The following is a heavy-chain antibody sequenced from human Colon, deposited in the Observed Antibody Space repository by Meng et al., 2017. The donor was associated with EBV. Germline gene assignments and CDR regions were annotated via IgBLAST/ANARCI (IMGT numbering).Heavy chain of an antibody. Sequence: HLLLQDAAPGLVHPSQSLSLTGAVTVDSISSGDYSWGWIRQPPGQGLEWIVYIYHGGTTYNTSLKSRVTISVDNSKNQFSLRLTSVTAADTAVYYCARGPYCGGDCYWFDPWGQGTLVTVSS. CDR1: VDSISSGDYS. CDR3: ARGPYCGGDCYWFDP. J-gene: IGHJ5*02. V-gene: IGHV4-30-2*01. CDR2: IYHGGTT. D-gene: IGHD2-21*02.